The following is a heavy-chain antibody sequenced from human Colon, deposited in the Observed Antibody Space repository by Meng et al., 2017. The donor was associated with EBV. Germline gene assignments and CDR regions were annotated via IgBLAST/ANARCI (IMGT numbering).Heavy chain of an antibody. Sequence: QVLLREWGQRLFKPSVTLALTCAVYGGSFSNYYWSLIRQPPGKGLEWIGYIHHSGSAYYNPSLKSRVSISVDTSKSQFSLNLNSMTAADTAVYYCASFDHIPGRNYFDYWGQGTLVTVSS. CDR3: ASFDHIPGRNYFDY. V-gene: IGHV4-34*01. CDR1: GGSFSNYY. J-gene: IGHJ4*02. CDR2: IHHSGSA. D-gene: IGHD2-21*01.